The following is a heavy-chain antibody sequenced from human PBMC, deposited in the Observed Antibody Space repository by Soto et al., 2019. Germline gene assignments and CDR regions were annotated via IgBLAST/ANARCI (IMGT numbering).Heavy chain of an antibody. V-gene: IGHV4-59*08. CDR3: ARTYSSGWYGSGAFDI. CDR2: IYYSGST. D-gene: IGHD6-19*01. CDR1: GGSISSYY. Sequence: SETLSLTCTVSGGSISSYYWSWIRQPPGKGLEWIGYIYYSGSTNYNPSLKSRVTISVDTSKNQFSLKLSSVTAADTAVYYCARTYSSGWYGSGAFDIWGQGTMVTVSS. J-gene: IGHJ3*02.